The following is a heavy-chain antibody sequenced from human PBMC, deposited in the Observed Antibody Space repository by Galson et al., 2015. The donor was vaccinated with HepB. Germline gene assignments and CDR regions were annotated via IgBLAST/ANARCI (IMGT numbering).Heavy chain of an antibody. Sequence: SLRLSCAASGFTFSSYAMHWVRQAPGKGLEWVAVISYDGSNKYYADSVKGRFTISRDNSKNTLYLQMNSLRAEDTAVYYCARVKMVRGVIIEGAFDIWGQGTMVTVSS. CDR1: GFTFSSYA. CDR3: ARVKMVRGVIIEGAFDI. V-gene: IGHV3-30-3*01. J-gene: IGHJ3*02. D-gene: IGHD3-10*01. CDR2: ISYDGSNK.